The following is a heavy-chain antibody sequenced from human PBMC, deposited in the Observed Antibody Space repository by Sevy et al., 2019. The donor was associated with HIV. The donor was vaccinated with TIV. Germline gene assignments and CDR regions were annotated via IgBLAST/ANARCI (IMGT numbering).Heavy chain of an antibody. V-gene: IGHV3-23*01. CDR2: ISGSDST. CDR1: GFTFRTYA. CDR3: VREDLVLGEDNYYGMDV. J-gene: IGHJ6*02. D-gene: IGHD3-16*01. Sequence: GGSLRLSCTASGFTFRTYAMSWVRQAPGKGLDWVSGKGLEWVSAISGSDSTYYADSVRGRFTISRDKAKNTLYLQMNSLRVEDTAVYYCVREDLVLGEDNYYGMDVWGQGTTVTVSS.